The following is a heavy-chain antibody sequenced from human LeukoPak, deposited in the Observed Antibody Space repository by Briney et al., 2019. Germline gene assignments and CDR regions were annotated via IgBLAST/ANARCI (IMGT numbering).Heavy chain of an antibody. Sequence: ASVKVSCKASGYTFTGYYMHWVRQAPGQGLEWMGWINPNSGGTNYAQKFQGRVTMTRDTSISTAYMELSRLRSDDTAVYYCARDSDHYDSSDFDYWGQGTLVTVPS. CDR2: INPNSGGT. D-gene: IGHD3-22*01. J-gene: IGHJ4*02. CDR3: ARDSDHYDSSDFDY. CDR1: GYTFTGYY. V-gene: IGHV1-2*02.